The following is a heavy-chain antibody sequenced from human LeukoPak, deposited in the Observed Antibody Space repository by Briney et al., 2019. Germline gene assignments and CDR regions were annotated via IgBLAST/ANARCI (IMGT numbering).Heavy chain of an antibody. CDR1: GYTFTSYG. Sequence: SVKVSCKASGYTFTSYGISWVRQAPGQGLEWMGWISAYNGNTNYAQKLQGRVTMTTDTSTSTAYMELRSLRSDDTAVYYCARDYIVVVPAAPFDYWGQGTLVTVSS. J-gene: IGHJ4*02. D-gene: IGHD2-2*01. CDR2: ISAYNGNT. CDR3: ARDYIVVVPAAPFDY. V-gene: IGHV1-18*01.